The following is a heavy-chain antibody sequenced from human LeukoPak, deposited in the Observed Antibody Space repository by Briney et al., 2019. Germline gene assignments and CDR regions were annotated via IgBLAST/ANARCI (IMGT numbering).Heavy chain of an antibody. D-gene: IGHD3-22*01. V-gene: IGHV3-23*01. CDR1: GFTFSSYG. Sequence: GGTLRLSCAASGFTFSSYGMSWVRQAPGKGLEWVSAISGSGGSTYYADSVKGRFTISRDNSNNTLYLQMNSLRAEDTAVYYCAKDTGYDSSGLIDYWGQGTLVTVSS. CDR3: AKDTGYDSSGLIDY. J-gene: IGHJ4*02. CDR2: ISGSGGST.